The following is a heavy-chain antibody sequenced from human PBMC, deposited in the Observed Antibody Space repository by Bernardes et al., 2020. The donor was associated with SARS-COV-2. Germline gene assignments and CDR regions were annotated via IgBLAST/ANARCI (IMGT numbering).Heavy chain of an antibody. CDR3: ARDRGIVVPAAVPDY. CDR1: GFTFSTYG. J-gene: IGHJ4*02. CDR2: IWYDGSNK. Sequence: GGSLRLSCAASGFTFSTYGMHWVRQAPGKGLEWVAVIWYDGSNKYYADSVKGRFTISRDNSKNTLYLQMNSLRAEDTAVYYCARDRGIVVPAAVPDYWGQGTLVTVSS. D-gene: IGHD2-2*01. V-gene: IGHV3-33*01.